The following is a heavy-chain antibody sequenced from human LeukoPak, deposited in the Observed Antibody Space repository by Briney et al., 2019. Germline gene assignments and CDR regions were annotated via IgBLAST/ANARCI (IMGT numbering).Heavy chain of an antibody. CDR3: VRDKDATDGGNSVYIS. D-gene: IGHD4-23*01. CDR2: ISRSSDYI. CDR1: GFTVSSYG. V-gene: IGHV3-21*01. Sequence: GGSLRLSCVASGFTVSSYGLQWVRQAPGKGLEWFSFISRSSDYIFYADSVKGRFTVSRDNAKNSLYLQMDSLRAEDTAVYYCVRDKDATDGGNSVYISWGQGTLVTVSS. J-gene: IGHJ5*02.